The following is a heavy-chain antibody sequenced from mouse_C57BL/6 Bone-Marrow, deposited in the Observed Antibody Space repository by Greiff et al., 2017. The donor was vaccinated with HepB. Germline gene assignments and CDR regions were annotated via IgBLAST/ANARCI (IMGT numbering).Heavy chain of an antibody. D-gene: IGHD2-1*01. Sequence: VQLKESVAELVRPGASVKLSCTASGFNIKNTYMHWVKQRPEQGLEWIGRIDPANGNTKDAPKFQGKATITADTSSNTAYLQLSSLTSEDTAIYYCASYGNYNYYYAMDYWGQGTSVTVSS. CDR1: GFNIKNTY. V-gene: IGHV14-3*01. CDR2: IDPANGNT. CDR3: ASYGNYNYYYAMDY. J-gene: IGHJ4*01.